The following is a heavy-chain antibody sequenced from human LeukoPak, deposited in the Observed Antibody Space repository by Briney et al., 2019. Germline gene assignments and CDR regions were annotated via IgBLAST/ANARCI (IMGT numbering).Heavy chain of an antibody. J-gene: IGHJ4*02. CDR1: GYTFTTYY. CDR3: AVSQYYYDSSGYRRYYFDY. Sequence: ASVKVYCKASGYTFTTYYMHWVRQAPGQGLEWMGIINPSGGSTSYAQKFQGRVTMTRDTSTSTVYMELSRLRSDDTAVYYCAVSQYYYDSSGYRRYYFDYWGQGTLVTVSS. CDR2: INPSGGST. V-gene: IGHV1-46*01. D-gene: IGHD3-22*01.